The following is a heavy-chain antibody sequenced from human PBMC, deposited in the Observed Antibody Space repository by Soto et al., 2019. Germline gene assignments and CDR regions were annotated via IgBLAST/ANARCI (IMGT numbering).Heavy chain of an antibody. D-gene: IGHD3-22*01. CDR3: ARVVDYYDPYYYYGMDV. CDR2: ISSSSSYI. CDR1: GFTFSTYI. Sequence: GGSLRLSCEASGFTFSTYIMHWVRQAPGKGLEWVSSISSSSSYISYADSVKGRFTISRDNAKNSLYLQMNSLRAEDTAVYYCARVVDYYDPYYYYGMDVWGQGTTVTVSS. J-gene: IGHJ6*02. V-gene: IGHV3-21*01.